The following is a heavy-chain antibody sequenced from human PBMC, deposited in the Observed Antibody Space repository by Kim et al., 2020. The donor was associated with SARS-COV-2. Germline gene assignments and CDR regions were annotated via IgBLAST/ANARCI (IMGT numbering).Heavy chain of an antibody. Sequence: GGSLRLSCAASGFTFSDYYMSWIRQAPGKGLEWLSYISHGGSDTDYADSVKGRFTSSRDNAKNLLYLHMVTPRAEDTAVYYCARDPGRWGTFDYWGQGILVTVSS. CDR2: ISHGGSDT. CDR3: ARDPGRWGTFDY. V-gene: IGHV3-11*05. J-gene: IGHJ4*02. D-gene: IGHD1-26*01. CDR1: GFTFSDYY.